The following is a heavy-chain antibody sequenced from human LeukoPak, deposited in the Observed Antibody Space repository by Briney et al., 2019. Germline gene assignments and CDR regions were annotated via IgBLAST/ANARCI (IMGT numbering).Heavy chain of an antibody. CDR2: IIPILGIA. J-gene: IGHJ4*02. V-gene: IGHV1-69*04. Sequence: SVKVSCKASGGTFSSYAISWVRQAPGQGLEWMGRIIPILGIANYAQKFQGRVTITADKSTSTAYMELSSLRSEDTAVYYCARDRGPGDRAPIDYWGQGTLVTVSS. CDR3: ARDRGPGDRAPIDY. D-gene: IGHD2-21*01. CDR1: GGTFSSYA.